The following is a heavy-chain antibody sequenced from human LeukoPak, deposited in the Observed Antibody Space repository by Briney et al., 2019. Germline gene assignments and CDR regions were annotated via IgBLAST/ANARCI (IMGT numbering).Heavy chain of an antibody. CDR1: GYTFTSYG. CDR3: ARGLVVPAALAY. Sequence: ASVKVSCKASGYTFTSYGISWVRQAPGQGLEWMGWFNPNSGDTNYAQKFQGRVTLTRDTSISTAYMALSRLRSDDTAVYYCARGLVVPAALAYWGQGTLVTVSS. CDR2: FNPNSGDT. V-gene: IGHV1-2*02. J-gene: IGHJ4*02. D-gene: IGHD2-2*01.